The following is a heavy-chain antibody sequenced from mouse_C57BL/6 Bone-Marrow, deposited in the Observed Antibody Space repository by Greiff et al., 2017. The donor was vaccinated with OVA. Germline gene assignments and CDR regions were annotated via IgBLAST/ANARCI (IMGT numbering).Heavy chain of an antibody. J-gene: IGHJ3*01. CDR2: INPGSGGT. CDR1: GYAFTNYL. CDR3: ARSERWLLPAWFAY. V-gene: IGHV1-54*01. D-gene: IGHD2-3*01. Sequence: QVQLQQSGAELVRPGTSVKVSCKASGYAFTNYLIEWVKQRPGQGLEWIGVINPGSGGTNYNEKFKGKATLTADKSSSTAYMQLSSLTSEDSAVYFCARSERWLLPAWFAYWGQGTLVTVSA.